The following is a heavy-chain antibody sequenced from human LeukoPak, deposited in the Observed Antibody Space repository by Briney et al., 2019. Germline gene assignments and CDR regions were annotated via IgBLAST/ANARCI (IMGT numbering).Heavy chain of an antibody. CDR1: GGSFSGYY. Sequence: SETLSLTCAVYGGSFSGYYWSWIRQPPGKGLEWIGEINHSGNTNYNPSLKSRVTISVDTSKNQFSLKLSSVTAADTAVYYCARRTTVTTASGAFDIWGQGTMVTVSS. V-gene: IGHV4-34*01. J-gene: IGHJ3*02. D-gene: IGHD4-17*01. CDR2: INHSGNT. CDR3: ARRTTVTTASGAFDI.